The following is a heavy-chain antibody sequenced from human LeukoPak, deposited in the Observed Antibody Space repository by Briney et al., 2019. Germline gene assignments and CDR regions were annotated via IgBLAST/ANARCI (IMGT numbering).Heavy chain of an antibody. CDR1: GASVSLYY. Sequence: SETLSLTCAVSGASVSLYYWSGIRQSPREGLEWIAYIYNDGSGDNTKYNPSLKSRVTMSLDTSKNHFSLKLTSVTAADTAVYFCARGGRLDWFDPWGPGTLVTVSS. CDR3: ARGGRLDWFDP. D-gene: IGHD6-25*01. J-gene: IGHJ5*02. CDR2: IYNDGSGDNT. V-gene: IGHV4-59*02.